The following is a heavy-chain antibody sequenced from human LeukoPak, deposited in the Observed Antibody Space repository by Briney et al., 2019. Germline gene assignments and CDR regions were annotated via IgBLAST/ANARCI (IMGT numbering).Heavy chain of an antibody. CDR2: ISGSGAST. J-gene: IGHJ5*02. Sequence: TGGSLRLSCAASGFSFSIYAVSWVRQAPGKGLEWVSAISGSGASTYYADSVKGRFAISRDNSKNTLYLQMNSLRDEDTAVYYCAIPSPYSSGWYGGSDRWGQGTLVTVSS. CDR1: GFSFSIYA. D-gene: IGHD6-19*01. V-gene: IGHV3-23*01. CDR3: AIPSPYSSGWYGGSDR.